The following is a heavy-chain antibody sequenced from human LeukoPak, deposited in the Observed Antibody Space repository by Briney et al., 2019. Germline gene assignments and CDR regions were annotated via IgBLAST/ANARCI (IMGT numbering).Heavy chain of an antibody. V-gene: IGHV4-61*01. Sequence: SETLSLTCTVSGGSVSSGSYYWSWIRQPPGKGLEWTGYIYYSGSTNYNPSLKSRVTISVDTSKNQFSLKLSSVTAADTAVYYCARGRPDVLMVYAIGGHWFDPWGQGTLVTVSS. CDR1: GGSVSSGSYY. J-gene: IGHJ5*02. CDR2: IYYSGST. D-gene: IGHD2-8*01. CDR3: ARGRPDVLMVYAIGGHWFDP.